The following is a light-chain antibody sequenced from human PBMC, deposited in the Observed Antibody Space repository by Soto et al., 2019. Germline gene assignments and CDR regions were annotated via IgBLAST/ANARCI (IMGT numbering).Light chain of an antibody. V-gene: IGLV2-14*01. CDR1: SSDVGIYNY. J-gene: IGLJ1*01. CDR2: EVT. CDR3: RSYTTSSTRV. Sequence: QFALTQPASVCGSPGQSIAISCTRSSSDVGIYNYVSWYQQHPGKVPKLIIYEVTNRPSGVSNRFSGSKSGNTASLTISGLQAEDEADYYCRSYTTSSTRVFGTGTKVTVL.